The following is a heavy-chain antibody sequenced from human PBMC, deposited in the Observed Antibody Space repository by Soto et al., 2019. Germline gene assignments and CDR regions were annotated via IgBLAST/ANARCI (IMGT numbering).Heavy chain of an antibody. CDR2: INQEGGER. J-gene: IGHJ4*02. V-gene: IGHV3-7*01. Sequence: EVELVESGGGLVQPGGSLRLSCAASGFTFNSFWMTWVRQAPGKVLECVAHINQEGGERYYVDSVKGRFTISRDNAKNSLYLQMNGLIGEDTAVYYCAREGIGEFGFWGQGTLVTVSS. CDR1: GFTFNSFW. CDR3: AREGIGEFGF. D-gene: IGHD3-10*01.